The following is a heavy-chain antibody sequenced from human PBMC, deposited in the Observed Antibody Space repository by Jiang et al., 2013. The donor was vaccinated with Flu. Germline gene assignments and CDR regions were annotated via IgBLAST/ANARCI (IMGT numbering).Heavy chain of an antibody. CDR3: ARFPAGEIVVGATDY. J-gene: IGHJ4*02. D-gene: IGHD1-26*01. Sequence: VQLLESGGGVVQPGKSLRLSCAASGLTFSTYAMHWVRQTPGKGLEWVAVIAYDGGNEYYADSVKGRFTISRDNSKNTLYLQMNSLRAEDAAVYYCARFPAGEIVVGATDYWGQGTLVTVSS. CDR2: IAYDGGNE. V-gene: IGHV3-30-3*01. CDR1: GLTFSTYA.